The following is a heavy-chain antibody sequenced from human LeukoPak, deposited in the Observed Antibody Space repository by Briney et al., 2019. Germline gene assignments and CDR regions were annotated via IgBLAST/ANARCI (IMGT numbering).Heavy chain of an antibody. Sequence: GGSLRLSCAASGFTFSSYWMSWVRQAPGKGLEWVANINQDGSEKYYVDSVKGRFTISRDNAKNSLYLQMNSLRAEDTAVYYCARDADYDILTGYEYYFDYWGQGTLVTVSS. D-gene: IGHD3-9*01. CDR3: ARDADYDILTGYEYYFDY. CDR2: INQDGSEK. J-gene: IGHJ4*02. CDR1: GFTFSSYW. V-gene: IGHV3-7*01.